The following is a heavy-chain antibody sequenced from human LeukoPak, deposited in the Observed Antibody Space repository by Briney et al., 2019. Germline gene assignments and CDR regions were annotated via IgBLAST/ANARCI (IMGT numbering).Heavy chain of an antibody. CDR3: ARGARVVVVAALYNWFDP. D-gene: IGHD2-15*01. J-gene: IGHJ5*02. V-gene: IGHV1-18*01. CDR1: GYTFTSYG. CDR2: ISAYNGNT. Sequence: VASVKVSCKASGYTFTSYGISWVRQAPGQGLEWMGWISAYNGNTNYAQKLQGRVTMTTDTSTSTAYMELRSLRSDDTAVYYCARGARVVVVAALYNWFDPWGQGTLVTVSS.